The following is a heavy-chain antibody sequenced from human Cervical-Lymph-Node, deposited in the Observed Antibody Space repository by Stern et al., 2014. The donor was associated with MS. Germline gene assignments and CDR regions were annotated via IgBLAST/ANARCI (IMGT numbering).Heavy chain of an antibody. CDR1: GYRFRGYH. Sequence: QVQLVESGAEVRGPGASMKVSCKSSGYRFRGYHMHWVRLAPGQGLEWMGWVDPKSGGTSYAQKFEGRVTLTRDTSTRTVYMEIKRLTSDDTATYFCARDDALGGLSYGSLDYWGQGTPVTVSS. J-gene: IGHJ4*02. CDR2: VDPKSGGT. V-gene: IGHV1-2*02. D-gene: IGHD5-18*01. CDR3: ARDDALGGLSYGSLDY.